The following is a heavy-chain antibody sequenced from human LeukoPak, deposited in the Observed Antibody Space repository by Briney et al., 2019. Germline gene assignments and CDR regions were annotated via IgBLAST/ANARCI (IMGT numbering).Heavy chain of an antibody. CDR3: ARQNGLVGYTMDV. CDR2: IRQDGSER. D-gene: IGHD5-24*01. J-gene: IGHJ6*02. Sequence: GGSLRLSCAASGFTFSGYWMTWVRQAPGKGLEWVANIRQDGSERYYVDSAKGRFTISRDNAKNSLYLQMNSLRAEDTAVYYGARQNGLVGYTMDVWGQGTTVTVSS. V-gene: IGHV3-7*04. CDR1: GFTFSGYW.